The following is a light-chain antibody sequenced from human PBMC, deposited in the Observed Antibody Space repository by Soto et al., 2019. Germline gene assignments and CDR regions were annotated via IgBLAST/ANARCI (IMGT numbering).Light chain of an antibody. J-gene: IGKJ1*01. CDR3: QQYNNWPLTWT. CDR2: GAS. Sequence: EIVLTQSPGTLSLSPGARATLSCRASQSVSSNLAWYQQKPDQAPRLLIYGASTRATGIPARFSGSGSGTEFTLTISSLQSEDFAVYYCQQYNNWPLTWTFGQGTKVDI. CDR1: QSVSSN. V-gene: IGKV3-15*01.